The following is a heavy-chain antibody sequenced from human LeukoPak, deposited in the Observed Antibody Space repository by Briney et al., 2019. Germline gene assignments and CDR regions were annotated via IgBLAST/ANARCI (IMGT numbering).Heavy chain of an antibody. CDR3: ARDSFPLDLTANNWFDP. CDR2: IYHSGST. CDR1: GGSISSSSYY. D-gene: IGHD3-3*01. J-gene: IGHJ5*02. Sequence: PSETLSLTCTVSGGSISSSSYYWGWIRQPPGKGLEWIGSIYHSGSTNYNPSLKSRVTISVDKSKNQFSLKLSSVTAADTAVYYCARDSFPLDLTANNWFDPWGQGTLVTVSS. V-gene: IGHV4-39*07.